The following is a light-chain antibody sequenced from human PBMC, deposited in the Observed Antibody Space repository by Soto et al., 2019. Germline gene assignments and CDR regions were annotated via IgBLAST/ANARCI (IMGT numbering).Light chain of an antibody. Sequence: EIRMTQSPGTLSVSPGERVTLSCRASQSVSNNVAWYQQKPGQAPRLLIYYASTRATGIPARFSGSGSGTDFTLTIPSLQSEDFALYYCQQYNDWPPITFGQGTRLEIK. V-gene: IGKV3-15*01. CDR2: YAS. CDR1: QSVSNN. J-gene: IGKJ5*01. CDR3: QQYNDWPPIT.